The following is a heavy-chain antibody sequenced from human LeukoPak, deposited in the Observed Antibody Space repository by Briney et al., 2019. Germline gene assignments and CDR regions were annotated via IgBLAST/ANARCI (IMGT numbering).Heavy chain of an antibody. V-gene: IGHV4-59*12. CDR2: IHYSEST. CDR1: GGPIRSYY. J-gene: IGHJ4*02. CDR3: ARDLDGYNSFDY. D-gene: IGHD5-24*01. Sequence: SETLSLTCTVSGGPIRSYYWSWMRQPPGKGLEWIGNIHYSESTNFNPPLKSRVTISVDTSKNQFSLKLSSVTAADTAVYYCARDLDGYNSFDYWGQGTLVTVSS.